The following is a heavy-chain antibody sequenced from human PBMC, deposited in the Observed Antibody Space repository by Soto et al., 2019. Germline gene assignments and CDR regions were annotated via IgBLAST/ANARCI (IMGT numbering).Heavy chain of an antibody. D-gene: IGHD3-10*01. CDR1: GGSISSGGYY. V-gene: IGHV4-31*03. CDR3: VRGVLS. CDR2: IHHSGST. J-gene: IGHJ1*01. Sequence: QVQLQESGPGLVKASQTLSLTCNVSGGSISSGGYYWTWIRQHPGKGLEWIGNIHHSGSTFYNPSPKCRVSISVHTSKNQFSLKLSSVTAADTAVYFCVRGVLSWGQGTLVTVSS.